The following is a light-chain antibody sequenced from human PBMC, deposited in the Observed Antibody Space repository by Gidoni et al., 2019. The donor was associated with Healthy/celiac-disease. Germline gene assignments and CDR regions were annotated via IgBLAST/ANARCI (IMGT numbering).Light chain of an antibody. Sequence: DIQMTQSPSTLSASVGDRVTITCRASQSISSWLAWYQHKPGKAPKLLIYKASNLESGVPSRFSGSGSETEFTLTISSLQPDDFATYYCQQYNSDSGTFXQXTKVEFK. J-gene: IGKJ1*01. CDR1: QSISSW. CDR2: KAS. V-gene: IGKV1-5*03. CDR3: QQYNSDSGT.